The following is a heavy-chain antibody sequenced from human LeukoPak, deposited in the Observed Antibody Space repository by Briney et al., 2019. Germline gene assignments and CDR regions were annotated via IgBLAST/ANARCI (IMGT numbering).Heavy chain of an antibody. Sequence: PSETLSLTCSVSGXPISSLYGSWIRQPPGKGREWIGYIYYTGSTNYNPSLKSRVTMFVDMSKNQFSLRLSSVTAADTAVYYCARHRAYSSSSPFDYWGQGTLVTVSS. CDR2: IYYTGST. CDR1: GXPISSLY. CDR3: ARHRAYSSSSPFDY. V-gene: IGHV4-59*08. J-gene: IGHJ4*02. D-gene: IGHD6-6*01.